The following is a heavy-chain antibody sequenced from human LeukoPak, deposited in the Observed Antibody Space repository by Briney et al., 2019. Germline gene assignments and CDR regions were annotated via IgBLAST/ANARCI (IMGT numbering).Heavy chain of an antibody. D-gene: IGHD1-26*01. CDR2: INHSGST. Sequence: SETLSLTCAVYGGSFSGYYWSWIRQPPGKGLEWIGEINHSGSTNYNPSLKSRVTISVDTSKNQFSLKLSSVTAADTAVYYCARGHLGSGSYWGRYWGQGTLVTVSS. CDR1: GGSFSGYY. J-gene: IGHJ4*02. V-gene: IGHV4-34*01. CDR3: ARGHLGSGSYWGRY.